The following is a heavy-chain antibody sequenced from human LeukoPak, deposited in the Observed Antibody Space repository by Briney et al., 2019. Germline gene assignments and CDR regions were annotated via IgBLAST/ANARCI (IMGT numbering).Heavy chain of an antibody. CDR2: IITSGTII. V-gene: IGHV3-48*03. Sequence: GGSLRLSCAASGFTFRNSDMMWVRQAPGQGLEWVSYIITSGTIIDYADSVKGRFTIARDNTKNSLYLQMTSLRAEDTAVYCCAVYDFWSNYLDAFDIWGQGTMVTVSS. D-gene: IGHD3-3*01. J-gene: IGHJ3*02. CDR1: GFTFRNSD. CDR3: AVYDFWSNYLDAFDI.